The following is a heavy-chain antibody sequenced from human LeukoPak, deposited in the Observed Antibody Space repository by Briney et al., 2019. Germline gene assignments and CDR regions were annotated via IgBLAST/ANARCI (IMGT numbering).Heavy chain of an antibody. CDR3: ARSPKTTTNNWFDP. J-gene: IGHJ5*02. Sequence: SETLSLTCIVSGGSISSGGYYWSWIRQHPGKGLEWIGYIYYSGSTYYNPSLKSRVTMSVDTSKNQFSLKLSSVTAADTAVYYCARSPKTTTNNWFDPWGQGTLVTVSS. D-gene: IGHD4-11*01. V-gene: IGHV4-31*03. CDR1: GGSISSGGYY. CDR2: IYYSGST.